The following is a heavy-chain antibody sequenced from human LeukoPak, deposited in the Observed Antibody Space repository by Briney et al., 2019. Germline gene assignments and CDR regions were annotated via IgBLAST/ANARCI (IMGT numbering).Heavy chain of an antibody. CDR3: TKDPGGFVVTPIRYFQH. D-gene: IGHD2-15*01. CDR1: GFTFSSYA. Sequence: GGSLRLSCAASGFTFSSYAMNWVRQAPGKGPEWLSAISGQGDRTYYADSVKGRFTISRDNSKNTLYLQLDSLGAEDTAEYYCTKDPGGFVVTPIRYFQHWGQGTLVTVSS. J-gene: IGHJ1*01. V-gene: IGHV3-23*01. CDR2: ISGQGDRT.